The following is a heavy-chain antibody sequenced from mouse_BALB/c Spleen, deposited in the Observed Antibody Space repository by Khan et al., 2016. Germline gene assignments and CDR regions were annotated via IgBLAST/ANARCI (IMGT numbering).Heavy chain of an antibody. D-gene: IGHD2-1*01. J-gene: IGHJ1*01. CDR3: AKNGNYWYFDV. Sequence: QVQLKESGPGLVQPSQSLSITCTVSGFSLTSYGVHWVRQSPGKGLEWLGVIWRGGSTDYNAAFMSRLSIPKENSKSKVFFKMNSLQADDTAIYYGAKNGNYWYFDVWGEGTTVTVSA. V-gene: IGHV2-5*01. CDR2: IWRGGST. CDR1: GFSLTSYG.